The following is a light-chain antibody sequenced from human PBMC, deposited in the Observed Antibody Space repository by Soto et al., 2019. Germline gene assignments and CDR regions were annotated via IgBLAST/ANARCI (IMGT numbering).Light chain of an antibody. J-gene: IGKJ1*01. CDR3: QQTYGAPRT. CDR2: AAS. V-gene: IGKV1-39*01. Sequence: IQLTQSPSSLSASVGDRVTITCRASQSINTYLSWHQQKPGRAPKHLINAASSLQTGVPSRFSGSGSGTDFTLTISSLQPEDFATYYCQQTYGAPRTFGHGTKVDIK. CDR1: QSINTY.